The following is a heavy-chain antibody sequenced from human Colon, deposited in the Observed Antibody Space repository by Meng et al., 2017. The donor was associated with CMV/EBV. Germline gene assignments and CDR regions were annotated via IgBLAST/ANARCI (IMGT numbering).Heavy chain of an antibody. J-gene: IGHJ4*02. V-gene: IGHV4-61*08. CDR3: AKSRSSTPGIVDD. D-gene: IGHD2/OR15-2a*01. CDR2: IYDTGIT. Sequence: QVQLQASGPGPVKPSGTLSLTCIFSGVSVTSGAYHWSWIRQSPGKGLEWIGYIYDTGITIYNPSLKSRVTIFLETSKNQFSLNLNSMTTADTAVYYCAKSRSSTPGIVDDWGQGTLVTVSS. CDR1: GVSVTSGAYH.